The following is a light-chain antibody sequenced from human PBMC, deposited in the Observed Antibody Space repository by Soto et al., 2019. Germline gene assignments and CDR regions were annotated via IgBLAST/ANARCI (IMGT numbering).Light chain of an antibody. CDR1: SSDVGGSNY. CDR3: SSYTSSSTL. V-gene: IGLV2-14*01. CDR2: AVT. Sequence: QSALTQPASVSGSPGRSITISCTGTSSDVGGSNYVSWYQQHPGKAPKLMIYAVTDRPSGVSSRFSGSKSGNTASLTISGLQAEDEADYYCSSYTSSSTLFGTGTKVTVL. J-gene: IGLJ1*01.